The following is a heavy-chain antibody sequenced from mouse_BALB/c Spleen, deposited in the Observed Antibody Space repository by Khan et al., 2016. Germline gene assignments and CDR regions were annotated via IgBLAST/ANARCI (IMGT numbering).Heavy chain of an antibody. J-gene: IGHJ2*01. CDR1: GFTFTDYY. CDR2: IRNKANGYTT. V-gene: IGHV7-3*02. D-gene: IGHD4-1*01. Sequence: EVELVESGGGLVQPGGSLRLSCATSGFTFTDYYMSWVRQPPGKALEWLGFIRNKANGYTTEYSASVKGRFTISRDNSQSILYLQMNTLRAEDSATYYCANAGDYWCQGTPLTVSS. CDR3: ANAGDY.